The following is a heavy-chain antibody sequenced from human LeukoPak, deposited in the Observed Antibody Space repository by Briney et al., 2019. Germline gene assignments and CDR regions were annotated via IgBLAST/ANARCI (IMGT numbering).Heavy chain of an antibody. CDR2: ISTDSSNT. V-gene: IGHV3-11*06. CDR3: ARLHSLAGAGTYDY. CDR1: GFTLSNYY. J-gene: IGHJ4*02. Sequence: GGSLRLSCAASGFTLSNYYMTWIRQTPGRGLEWISHISTDSSNTNYADSVKGRFTVSRDNAQNSLFLQMNSLRAEDTAIYYCARLHSLAGAGTYDYWGQGTLVTVSS. D-gene: IGHD6-13*01.